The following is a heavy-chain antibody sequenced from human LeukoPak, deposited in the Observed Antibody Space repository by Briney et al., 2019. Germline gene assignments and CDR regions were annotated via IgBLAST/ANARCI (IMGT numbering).Heavy chain of an antibody. CDR3: ARSGGVVVITGDYNWFGP. CDR2: ISAYNGNT. Sequence: ASVKVSCKASGYTFTSYGISWVRQAPGQGLEWMGWISAYNGNTNYAQKLQGRVTMTTDTSTSTAYMELRSLRSDDTAVYYCARSGGVVVITGDYNWFGPWGQGTLVTVSS. J-gene: IGHJ5*02. V-gene: IGHV1-18*01. D-gene: IGHD3-22*01. CDR1: GYTFTSYG.